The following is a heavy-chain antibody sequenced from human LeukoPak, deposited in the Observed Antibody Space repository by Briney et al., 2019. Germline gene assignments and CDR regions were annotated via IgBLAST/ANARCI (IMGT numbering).Heavy chain of an antibody. D-gene: IGHD3-9*01. Sequence: PGGSLRLSCAASGFTFSDYYMSWIRQAPGKGLEWVSYISSSGSTIYYADSVKGRFTISRDNAKNSLYPQMNSLRAEDTAVYYCARELRYFDWLPHDAFDIWGQGTMVTVSS. J-gene: IGHJ3*02. CDR3: ARELRYFDWLPHDAFDI. CDR2: ISSSGSTI. V-gene: IGHV3-11*01. CDR1: GFTFSDYY.